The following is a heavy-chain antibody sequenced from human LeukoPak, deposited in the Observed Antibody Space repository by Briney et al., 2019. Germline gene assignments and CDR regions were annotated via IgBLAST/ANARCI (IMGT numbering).Heavy chain of an antibody. CDR2: IKQDGSEK. CDR1: GFTFSSYW. V-gene: IGHV3-7*04. CDR3: ARAHDYDFWSGYYTPCDY. D-gene: IGHD3-3*01. Sequence: GGSLRLSCAASGFTFSSYWMSWVRQAPGKGLEWVANIKQDGSEKYYVDSVKGRFTISRDNAKNSLYLQMNSLRAEDTAVYYCARAHDYDFWSGYYTPCDYWGQGTLVTVSS. J-gene: IGHJ4*02.